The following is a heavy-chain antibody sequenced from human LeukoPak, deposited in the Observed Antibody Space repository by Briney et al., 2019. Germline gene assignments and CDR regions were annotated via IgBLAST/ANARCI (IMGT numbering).Heavy chain of an antibody. J-gene: IGHJ4*02. D-gene: IGHD5-12*01. Sequence: GGSLRLSCSASGLTFSSYAMHWVRQAPGKGLEYVSAISSNGGSTYYADSVKGRSTISRDNSKNTLYLQKSSLRAEDTVVYYCVKDLGYSGYAFDYWGQGTLVTVSS. CDR3: VKDLGYSGYAFDY. V-gene: IGHV3-64D*06. CDR2: ISSNGGST. CDR1: GLTFSSYA.